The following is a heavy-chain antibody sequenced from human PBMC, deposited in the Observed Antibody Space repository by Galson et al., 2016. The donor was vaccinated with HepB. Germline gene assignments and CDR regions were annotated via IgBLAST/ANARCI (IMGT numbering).Heavy chain of an antibody. J-gene: IGHJ3*02. Sequence: SLRLSCAASGFTVSSNYMNWVRQAPGKGLEWVSVIYNGGNTYYADSVKGRFTISRDNSGNTVDLQMNSLRAEDTAVYYCARAAHSSGYCDVFDIWGQGTKVTVSS. CDR2: IYNGGNT. CDR1: GFTVSSNY. V-gene: IGHV3-53*05. D-gene: IGHD3-22*01. CDR3: ARAAHSSGYCDVFDI.